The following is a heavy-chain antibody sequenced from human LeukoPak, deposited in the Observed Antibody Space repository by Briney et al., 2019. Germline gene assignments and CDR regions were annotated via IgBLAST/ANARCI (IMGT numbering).Heavy chain of an antibody. D-gene: IGHD6-13*01. V-gene: IGHV3-7*03. CDR3: ANNRGAARGATGWFDP. CDR1: GSTISSYW. CDR2: IKQDGSDK. Sequence: GGSLRFSCEASGSTISSYWMSWGRKAPGKGPEWGVNIKQDGSDKYNPVSVRGRFTLPREKPKNSLYLQMNSLRAEDTAVYYCANNRGAARGATGWFDPWGQGTLVTVSS. J-gene: IGHJ5*02.